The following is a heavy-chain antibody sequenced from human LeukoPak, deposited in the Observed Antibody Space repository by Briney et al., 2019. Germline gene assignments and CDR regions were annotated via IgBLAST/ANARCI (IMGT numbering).Heavy chain of an antibody. V-gene: IGHV4-4*02. D-gene: IGHD2-2*01. CDR1: RGSISSPNW. CDR2: IYHDGST. CDR3: ARSNIVVVPAAMDYYYYMDV. Sequence: PSQTLSLTCTVSRGSISSPNWWTWVRQAPGKGLEWIGEIYHDGSTSHNPSLMSRLTISVDKSRNEFSLKLSSVTAADTAVYYCARSNIVVVPAAMDYYYYMDVWGKGTTVTVSS. J-gene: IGHJ6*03.